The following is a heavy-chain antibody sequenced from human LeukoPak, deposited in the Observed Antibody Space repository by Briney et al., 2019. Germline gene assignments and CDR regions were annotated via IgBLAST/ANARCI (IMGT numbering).Heavy chain of an antibody. V-gene: IGHV5-51*01. Sequence: GESLEISCKGSGYTFATFWIGWVRQMPGRGLEWMGVIYPGDSDTRYSPSFQGQVTISADKSISTAYLQWNSLKASDTAMYYCARAAAGCDYWGQGTLVTVSS. CDR3: ARAAAGCDY. D-gene: IGHD6-13*01. J-gene: IGHJ4*02. CDR2: IYPGDSDT. CDR1: GYTFATFW.